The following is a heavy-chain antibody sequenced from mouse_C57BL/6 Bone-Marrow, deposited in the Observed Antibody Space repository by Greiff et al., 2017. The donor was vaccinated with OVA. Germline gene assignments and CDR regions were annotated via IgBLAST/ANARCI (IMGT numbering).Heavy chain of an antibody. CDR1: GYTFTSYW. D-gene: IGHD1-1*01. CDR2: IDPSDSYT. J-gene: IGHJ4*01. Sequence: QVQLQQPGAELVMPGASVKLSCKASGYTFTSYWMHWVKQRPGQGLEWIGEIDPSDSYTNYNQKFKGKSTLTVDKSSSTAYMQLSSLTSEDSAVYYCARGLDGSAHVDYYAMDYWGQGTSVTVSS. V-gene: IGHV1-69*01. CDR3: ARGLDGSAHVDYYAMDY.